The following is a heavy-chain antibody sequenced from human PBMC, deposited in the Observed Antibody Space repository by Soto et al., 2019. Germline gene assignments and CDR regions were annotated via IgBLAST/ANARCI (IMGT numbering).Heavy chain of an antibody. CDR3: ARGRIAAAGTTLNRFDP. CDR1: GYTFTSYG. V-gene: IGHV1-69*13. Sequence: SVKVSCKASGYTFTSYGISWVRQAPGQGLEWMGGIIPIFGTANYAQKFQGRVTITADESTSTAYMELSSLRSEDTAVYYCARGRIAAAGTTLNRFDPWGQGTLVTVSS. D-gene: IGHD6-13*01. CDR2: IIPIFGTA. J-gene: IGHJ5*02.